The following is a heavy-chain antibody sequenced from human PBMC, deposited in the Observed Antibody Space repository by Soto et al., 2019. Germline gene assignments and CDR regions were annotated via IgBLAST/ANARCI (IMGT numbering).Heavy chain of an antibody. V-gene: IGHV4-34*01. CDR2: INHSGST. CDR1: GGSFSGYY. Sequence: QVQLQQWGAGLLKPSETLSLTCAVYGGSFSGYYWSWIRQPPGKGLEWIGEINHSGSTNYNPSLKRRVTISVDTSKNQFSLKLSSVTAADTAVYYCARGFQHDIWGQGTMVTLSS. CDR3: ARGFQHDI. J-gene: IGHJ3*02.